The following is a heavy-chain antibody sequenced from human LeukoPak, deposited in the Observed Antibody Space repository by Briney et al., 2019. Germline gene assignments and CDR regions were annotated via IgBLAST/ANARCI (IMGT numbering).Heavy chain of an antibody. CDR1: GFSFSSYV. J-gene: IGHJ4*02. CDR2: ISHDGTII. CDR3: ARDRDWNFDS. D-gene: IGHD1-1*01. Sequence: GGTLRLSCAASGFSFSSYVMYWVRQTPGKGPVCVSRISHDGTIITYADSVKGRFTISRDNTKNILFLQMNSLRVEDTAVYYCARDRDWNFDSWGQGTLVTVSS. V-gene: IGHV3-74*03.